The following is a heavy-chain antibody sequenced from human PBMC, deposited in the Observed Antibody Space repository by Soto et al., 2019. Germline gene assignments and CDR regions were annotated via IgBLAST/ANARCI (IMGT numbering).Heavy chain of an antibody. D-gene: IGHD3-3*01. Sequence: GGSLRLSCAASGFTFSSYGMHWVRQAPGKGLEWVAVIWYDGSNKYYADSVKGRFTISRDNSKNTLYLQMNSLRAEDTAVYYCAREFLPPYYDFWSGYYRSPTRKVNYYYGMDVWGQGTTVTVSS. CDR1: GFTFSSYG. V-gene: IGHV3-33*01. CDR2: IWYDGSNK. J-gene: IGHJ6*02. CDR3: AREFLPPYYDFWSGYYRSPTRKVNYYYGMDV.